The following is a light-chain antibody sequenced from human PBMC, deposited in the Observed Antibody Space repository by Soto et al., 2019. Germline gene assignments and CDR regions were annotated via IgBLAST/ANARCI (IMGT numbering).Light chain of an antibody. CDR1: QRVGSY. CDR2: SAS. CDR3: QQSHNTPRT. V-gene: IGKV1-39*01. J-gene: IGKJ1*01. Sequence: DIQMTQSPSSLSASVGDRVTITCRASQRVGSYLNWYQQKPGKAPTLLIYSASELQSGVSSRFSGSGSGTDFTLTIRNLQPEDLAVYYCQQSHNTPRTFGQGTKVEI.